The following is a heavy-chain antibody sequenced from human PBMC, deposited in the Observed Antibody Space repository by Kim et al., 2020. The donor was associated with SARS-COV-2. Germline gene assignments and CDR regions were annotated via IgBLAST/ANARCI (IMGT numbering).Heavy chain of an antibody. D-gene: IGHD2-15*01. CDR1: GFTFSSYG. J-gene: IGHJ4*02. V-gene: IGHV3-30*18. Sequence: GGSLRLSCAASGFTFSSYGMHWVRQAPGKGLEWVAVISYDGSNKYYADSVKGRFTISRDNSKNTLYLQMNSLRAEDTAVYYCAKVVVVAAKADYWGQGTLVTVSS. CDR3: AKVVVVAAKADY. CDR2: ISYDGSNK.